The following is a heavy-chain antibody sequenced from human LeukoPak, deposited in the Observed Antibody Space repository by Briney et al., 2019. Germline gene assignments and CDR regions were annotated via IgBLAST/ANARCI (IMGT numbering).Heavy chain of an antibody. J-gene: IGHJ3*02. CDR3: AKVRDTRDWYKDAFDI. V-gene: IGHV3-23*01. CDR1: GFTFTSYA. Sequence: GGSLRLSCAASGFTFTSYAMSWVRQAPGKGLEWVSAITGTGGSTYYAASVKGRFTVSRDNSKNTLYLQMSSLRAEDTAMYYCAKVRDTRDWYKDAFDIWGQGTRVTVSS. CDR2: ITGTGGST. D-gene: IGHD6-19*01.